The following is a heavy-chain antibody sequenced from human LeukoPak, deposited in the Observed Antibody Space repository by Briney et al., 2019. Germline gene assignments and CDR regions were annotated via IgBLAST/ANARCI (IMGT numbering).Heavy chain of an antibody. CDR3: ARAAGNYDILTGYTPSAFDI. D-gene: IGHD3-9*01. Sequence: GASVKVSCKASGYTFTSYGISWVRQAPGRGLEWMGWISAYNGNTNYAQKLQGRVTMTTDTSTSTAYMELRSLRSDDTAVYYCARAAGNYDILTGYTPSAFDIWGQGTMVTVSS. CDR2: ISAYNGNT. V-gene: IGHV1-18*04. J-gene: IGHJ3*02. CDR1: GYTFTSYG.